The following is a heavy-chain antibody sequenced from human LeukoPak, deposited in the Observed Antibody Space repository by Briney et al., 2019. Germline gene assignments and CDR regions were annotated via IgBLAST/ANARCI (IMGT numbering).Heavy chain of an antibody. D-gene: IGHD3-3*01. V-gene: IGHV3-53*05. CDR3: ARDSDFWSGYYTTYYYYYMDV. J-gene: IGHJ6*03. CDR1: GFTVSGNY. Sequence: GGSLRLSCAASGFTVSGNYMSWVRQAPGKGLECVAAIYSGGDTYYADSVKGRFTVSRDKSKNTVYLQMNSLRAEDTAVYYCARDSDFWSGYYTTYYYYYMDVWGKGTTVTVSS. CDR2: IYSGGDT.